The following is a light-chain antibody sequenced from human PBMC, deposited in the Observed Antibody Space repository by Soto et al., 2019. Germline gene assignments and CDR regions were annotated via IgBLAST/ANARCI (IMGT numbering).Light chain of an antibody. CDR1: SSDVGGYNY. J-gene: IGLJ1*01. V-gene: IGLV2-14*01. CDR3: SSYTSSSTEV. CDR2: DVS. Sequence: QSALTQPASGSGSPGQSITISCTGTSSDVGGYNYVSWYQQHPGKAPKLMIYDVSNRPSGVSNRFSGSKSGNTASLTISGLQAEDKADYYCSSYTSSSTEVFGTGTKVTVL.